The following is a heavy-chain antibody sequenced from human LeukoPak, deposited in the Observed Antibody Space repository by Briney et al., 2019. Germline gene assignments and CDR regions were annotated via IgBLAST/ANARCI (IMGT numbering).Heavy chain of an antibody. V-gene: IGHV5-51*01. D-gene: IGHD7-27*01. CDR2: IYPHDSDT. CDR3: ATRAVTGDWYFDL. Sequence: GESLKISCKGSGYMFTSNWIAWVRPMPGKGLEWMGIIYPHDSDTRYSPSFQGQVTISVDKSISIAYLQWSSLKAWDTAMYYCATRAVTGDWYFDLWGRGTLVTVSS. CDR1: GYMFTSNW. J-gene: IGHJ2*01.